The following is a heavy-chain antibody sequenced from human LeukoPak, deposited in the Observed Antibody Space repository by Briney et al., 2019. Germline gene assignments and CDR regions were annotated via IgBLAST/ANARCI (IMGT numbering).Heavy chain of an antibody. V-gene: IGHV3-30-3*01. J-gene: IGHJ3*01. D-gene: IGHD3-16*01. CDR1: GFTFSNYA. CDR3: APERGTAFDV. Sequence: GGSLRLSCVASGFTFSNYAMHWVRQAPGKGLEWVAFISYNGREKFHADSVKGRFTISRDNSKNTLYLQMNSLRLEDTVVYYRAPERGTAFDVWGQGTMATVSS. CDR2: ISYNGREK.